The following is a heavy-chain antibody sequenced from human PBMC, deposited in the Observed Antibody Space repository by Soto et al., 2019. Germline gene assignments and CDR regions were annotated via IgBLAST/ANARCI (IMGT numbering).Heavy chain of an antibody. CDR3: ARDLLPAKPKDAFDI. CDR1: GGSISSYY. V-gene: IGHV4-59*01. J-gene: IGHJ3*02. Sequence: QVQLQESGPGLVKPSETLSLTCTVSGGSISSYYWSWIRQPPGKGLEWIGYIYYSGSTNYNPSLKSRVTISVDTYKNQFSLKLSSVTAADTAVYYCARDLLPAKPKDAFDIWGQGTMVTVSS. CDR2: IYYSGST.